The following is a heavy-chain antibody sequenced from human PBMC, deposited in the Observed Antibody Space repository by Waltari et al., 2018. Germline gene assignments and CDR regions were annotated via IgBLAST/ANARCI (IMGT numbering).Heavy chain of an antibody. CDR3: ARDREQWLALVPERWFDP. V-gene: IGHV1-2*02. CDR2: INPNRGGT. CDR1: GYTFTGYY. D-gene: IGHD6-19*01. Sequence: QVQLVQSGAEVKTPGASVKVSCKASGYTFTGYYVHWVRRAPGPGLEWMGWINPNRGGTNYAQKFQGRVTMTRDTSISTAYMELSRLRSDDTAVYYGARDREQWLALVPERWFDPWGQGTLVTVSS. J-gene: IGHJ5*02.